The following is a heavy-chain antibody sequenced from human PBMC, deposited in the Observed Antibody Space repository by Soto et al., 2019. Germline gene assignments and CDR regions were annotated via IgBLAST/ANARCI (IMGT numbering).Heavy chain of an antibody. J-gene: IGHJ3*02. D-gene: IGHD5-12*01. CDR2: IFYSGSP. V-gene: IGHV4-39*01. CDR1: GGSISSRSYY. Sequence: PSETLSLTCTVPGGSISSRSYYWGWIRQPPGKGLEWIGSIFYSGSPYYTPSLKSRITINPDTSKNQFSLPLNSVTPEDTGVYYCARAEVSEATILWGDRAYDAFDIWGQGTMVTVSS. CDR3: ARAEVSEATILWGDRAYDAFDI.